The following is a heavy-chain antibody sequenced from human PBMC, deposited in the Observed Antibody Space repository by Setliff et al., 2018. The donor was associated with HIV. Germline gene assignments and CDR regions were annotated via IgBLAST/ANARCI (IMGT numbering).Heavy chain of an antibody. Sequence: PSETLSLTCTVSGGSISSSSYYWGWIRQPPGKGLEWIGSIYYSGSTYYNPSLKSRVTISVDTSKNQFSLKLSSVTAADTAVYYCARHVDYFASSGNDAFDIWGQGTMVTVSS. CDR1: GGSISSSSYY. D-gene: IGHD3-22*01. V-gene: IGHV4-39*01. J-gene: IGHJ3*02. CDR3: ARHVDYFASSGNDAFDI. CDR2: IYYSGST.